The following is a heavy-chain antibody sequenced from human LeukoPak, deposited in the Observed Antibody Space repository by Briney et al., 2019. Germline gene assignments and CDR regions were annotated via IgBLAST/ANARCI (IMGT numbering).Heavy chain of an antibody. CDR3: AREYYDSSGYYSYYFDY. J-gene: IGHJ4*02. Sequence: EASVKVSCKASGYTFTGYYMHWVRQAPGQGLEWMGWISPNSGGTNYAQNFQGRVTMTRDMSISTAYMELSRLRSDDTAVYYCAREYYDSSGYYSYYFDYWGQGTLVTVSS. D-gene: IGHD3-22*01. CDR2: ISPNSGGT. V-gene: IGHV1-2*02. CDR1: GYTFTGYY.